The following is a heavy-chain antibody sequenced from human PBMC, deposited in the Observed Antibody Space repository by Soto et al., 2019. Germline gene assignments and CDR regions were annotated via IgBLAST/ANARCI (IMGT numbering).Heavy chain of an antibody. D-gene: IGHD3-10*01. V-gene: IGHV4-38-2*02. Sequence: SEPLSLTCTVSGYSSSSGCYWGWIRQPPGKRLEWIGRMYPTGSTYYNPSLKSRVTISVDTSKNQFSLKLTSVTAADTAVYYWARYPNYGLYYFDYWGQGTLVTVSS. J-gene: IGHJ4*02. CDR1: GYSSSSGCY. CDR2: MYPTGST. CDR3: ARYPNYGLYYFDY.